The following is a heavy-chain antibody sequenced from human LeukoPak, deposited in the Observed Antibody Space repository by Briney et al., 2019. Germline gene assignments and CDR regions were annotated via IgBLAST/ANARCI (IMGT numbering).Heavy chain of an antibody. CDR2: TYSDGNT. D-gene: IGHD6-13*01. J-gene: IGHJ4*02. CDR3: ARGSSWNDY. V-gene: IGHV3-53*01. Sequence: GGSLRLSCAASGFTVSNNYMSWVRQAPGKGLEWVSITYSDGNTNYAVSVKGRFTISRDNAKNTLYLQMNSLRAEDTAVYYCARGSSWNDYWGQGTLVTVSS. CDR1: GFTVSNNY.